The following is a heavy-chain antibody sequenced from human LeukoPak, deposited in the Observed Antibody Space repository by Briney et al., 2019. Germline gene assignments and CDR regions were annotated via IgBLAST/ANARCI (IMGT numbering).Heavy chain of an antibody. J-gene: IGHJ4*02. D-gene: IGHD3-22*01. CDR1: GYTFTDYY. Sequence: ASVKVSCKASGYTFTDYYMHWVRQAPGQGLEWMGWINPSSGGTNYAQKFQGRVTVTRDTSISTAYMDLSRLRSEDTAVYYCAVDQGYDSGFYFDYWGQGTLVTVSS. CDR3: AVDQGYDSGFYFDY. CDR2: INPSSGGT. V-gene: IGHV1-2*02.